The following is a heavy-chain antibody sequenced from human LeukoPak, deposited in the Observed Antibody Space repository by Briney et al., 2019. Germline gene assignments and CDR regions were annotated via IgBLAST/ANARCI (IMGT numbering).Heavy chain of an antibody. CDR1: GSTFSSYA. D-gene: IGHD1-26*01. Sequence: GRSLRLSCAASGSTFSSYAMHWVRQAPGKGLEWVAVISYDGSNKYYADSVKDRFTISRDNSKNTLYLQMNSLRAEDTAVYYCASYSGSYFDYWGQGTLVTVSS. CDR2: ISYDGSNK. CDR3: ASYSGSYFDY. J-gene: IGHJ4*02. V-gene: IGHV3-30*01.